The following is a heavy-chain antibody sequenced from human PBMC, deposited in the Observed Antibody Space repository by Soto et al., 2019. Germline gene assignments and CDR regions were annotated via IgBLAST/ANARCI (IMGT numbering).Heavy chain of an antibody. CDR2: IWYDGSNK. CDR3: ASDYGDYEGSAEYFQH. V-gene: IGHV3-33*01. J-gene: IGHJ1*01. Sequence: QVQLVESGGGVVQPGRSLRLSCAASGFTFSSYGMHWVRQAPGKGLEWVAVIWYDGSNKYYADSVKGRFTISRDNSKNTPYLHMNSLRADATAVYYCASDYGDYEGSAEYFQHWGQGTLVTVSS. D-gene: IGHD4-17*01. CDR1: GFTFSSYG.